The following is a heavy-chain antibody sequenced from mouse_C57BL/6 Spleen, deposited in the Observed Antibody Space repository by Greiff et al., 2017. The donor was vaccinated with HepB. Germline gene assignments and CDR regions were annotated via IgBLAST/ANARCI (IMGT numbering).Heavy chain of an antibody. CDR2: INYDGSST. Sequence: EVMLVESEGGLVQPGSSMKLSCTASGFTFSDYYMAWVRQVPEKGLEWVANINYDGSSTYYLDSVKSRFIISRDNAKNILYLQMSSLKSEDTATYYCARIYYGSSVDYWGQGTTLTVSS. CDR3: ARIYYGSSVDY. D-gene: IGHD1-1*01. V-gene: IGHV5-16*01. J-gene: IGHJ2*01. CDR1: GFTFSDYY.